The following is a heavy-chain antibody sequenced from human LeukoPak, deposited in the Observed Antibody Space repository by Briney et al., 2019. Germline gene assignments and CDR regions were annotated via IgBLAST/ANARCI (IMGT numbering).Heavy chain of an antibody. J-gene: IGHJ6*02. CDR3: AAARPHYYGMDV. CDR2: IYYSGST. D-gene: IGHD6-6*01. Sequence: PSETLSLTCTVSGGSISSYYWSWIRRPPGKGLEWIGYIYYSGSTNYNPSLKSRVTISVDTSKNQFSLKLSSVTAADTAVYYCAAARPHYYGMDVWGQGTTVTVSS. V-gene: IGHV4-59*08. CDR1: GGSISSYY.